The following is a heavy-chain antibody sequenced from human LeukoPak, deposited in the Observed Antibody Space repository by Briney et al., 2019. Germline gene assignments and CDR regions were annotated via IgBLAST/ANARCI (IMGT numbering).Heavy chain of an antibody. CDR3: AKDYYYDSSGYGFPDY. D-gene: IGHD3-22*01. CDR2: IDSSGTI. V-gene: IGHV3-66*03. CDR1: GFTFSDYF. Sequence: PGGSLRLSCAASGFTFSDYFMSWIRQGPGKGLEWVSHIDSSGTIYYADSVKGRFTISRDNSKNTLYLQMNSLRAEDTAVYYCAKDYYYDSSGYGFPDYWGQGTLVTVSS. J-gene: IGHJ4*02.